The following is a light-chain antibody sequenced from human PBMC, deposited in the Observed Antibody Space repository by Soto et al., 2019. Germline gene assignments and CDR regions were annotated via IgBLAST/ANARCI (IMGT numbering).Light chain of an antibody. CDR2: AAS. CDR1: QSVGSN. V-gene: IGKV3-15*01. CDR3: QQYNNWPPLT. Sequence: EVVMTQSPATLSVSPGERATLSCRASQSVGSNLAWYQQKPGQAPRLLIYAASTRAKGIPDRFSGSGSGTEFTLAIGSLQSEDFAVYYCQQYNNWPPLTFGGETKVDI. J-gene: IGKJ4*01.